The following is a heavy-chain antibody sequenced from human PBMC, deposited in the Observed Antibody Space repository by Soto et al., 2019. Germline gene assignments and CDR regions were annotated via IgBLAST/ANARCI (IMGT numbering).Heavy chain of an antibody. J-gene: IGHJ6*03. CDR2: IKQDGSEK. CDR3: ATDKWGTYYYYYYMDV. CDR1: GFTFSSYW. Sequence: GGSLRLSCAASGFTFSSYWMRWVRQAPGKGLEWVANIKQDGSEKYYVDSVKGRFTISRDNAKNSLYLQMNSLRAEDTAVYYCATDKWGTYYYYYYMDVWGKGTTVTVSS. D-gene: IGHD3-16*01. V-gene: IGHV3-7*01.